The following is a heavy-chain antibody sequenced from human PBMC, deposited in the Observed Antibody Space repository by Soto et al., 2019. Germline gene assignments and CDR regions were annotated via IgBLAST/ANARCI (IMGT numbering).Heavy chain of an antibody. J-gene: IGHJ6*02. V-gene: IGHV4-59*01. CDR2: IYYSGST. D-gene: IGHD2-21*01. CDR3: ARGGDEYCGGECLDRYYCYGMDV. CDR1: GGSISSYY. Sequence: QVQLQESGPGLVKPSETLSLTCTVSGGSISSYYWSWIRQPPGKGLEWIGYIYYSGSTNYNPSLKSRVTISVDTSKNQFSLKLSSLTAADTAVYYCARGGDEYCGGECLDRYYCYGMDVWGQGTTVTVS.